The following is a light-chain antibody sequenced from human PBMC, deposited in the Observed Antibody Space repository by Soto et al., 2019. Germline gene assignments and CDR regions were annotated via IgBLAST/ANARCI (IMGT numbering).Light chain of an antibody. CDR1: SSDVGGYNY. V-gene: IGLV2-14*01. Sequence: QSALTQPASVSGSPGQSITISCTGTSSDVGGYNYVSWYQQHPGKAPKLMMYEVSNRPSGLSNRFSGSKSGNTASLTISGLQAEDEADYYCSSYTSSSTLVFGGGTKVTVL. CDR2: EVS. CDR3: SSYTSSSTLV. J-gene: IGLJ2*01.